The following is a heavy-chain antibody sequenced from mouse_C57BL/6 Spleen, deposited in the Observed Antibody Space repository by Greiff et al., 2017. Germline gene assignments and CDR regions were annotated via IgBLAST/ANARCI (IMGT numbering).Heavy chain of an antibody. D-gene: IGHD3-2*02. CDR3: ARGGSSGFSYYAMDY. Sequence: QVQLQQPGAELVMPGASVKLSCKASGYTFTSYWMHWVKQRPGQGLEWIGEIDPSDSYTNYNQKFKGKSTLTVDKSSSTAYMQLSSLTSEDSAVXYCARGGSSGFSYYAMDYWGQGTSVTVSS. CDR2: IDPSDSYT. CDR1: GYTFTSYW. V-gene: IGHV1-69*01. J-gene: IGHJ4*01.